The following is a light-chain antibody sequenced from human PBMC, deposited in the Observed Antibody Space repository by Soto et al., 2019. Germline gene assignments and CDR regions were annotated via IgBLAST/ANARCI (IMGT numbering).Light chain of an antibody. J-gene: IGKJ1*01. CDR3: QQLNSYPRT. V-gene: IGKV1-9*01. CDR2: AAS. CDR1: QGINSY. Sequence: DLQLTQSPSVLSASVGDRVTITCRASQGINSYLAWYQQKPGKVPKLLIYAASTLHSGVPSRFSVSGSGTEFTLAISSLQPEDFATYYCQQLNSYPRTFGPGTKVEIK.